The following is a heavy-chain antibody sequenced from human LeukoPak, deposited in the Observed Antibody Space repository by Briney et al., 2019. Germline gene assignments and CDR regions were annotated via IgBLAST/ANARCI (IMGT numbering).Heavy chain of an antibody. CDR2: INPSGGST. CDR1: GYTFTSYY. CDR3: ARLLAYCSSTSCYYYYYYMDV. D-gene: IGHD2-2*01. Sequence: ASVKVSCKASGYTFTSYYMHWVRQAPGQGLEWMGIINPSGGSTSYAQKFQGRVTMTRDTSTSTVYMELSSLRSEDTAVYYCARLLAYCSSTSCYYYYYYMDVWGKGTTVTDSS. V-gene: IGHV1-46*01. J-gene: IGHJ6*03.